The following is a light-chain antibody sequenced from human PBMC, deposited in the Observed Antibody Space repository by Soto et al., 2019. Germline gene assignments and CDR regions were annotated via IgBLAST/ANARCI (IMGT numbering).Light chain of an antibody. J-gene: IGLJ3*02. CDR2: DVT. Sequence: QSALTQPPSASGSPGQSVTISCTGTSSDIGVYDYVSWYQRHPGKAPKLVIYDVTKRPSGVPDRFSGSKSGNTASLTVSGLQAEDEADYYCAAWDDSLNEVFGGGTKLTVL. CDR3: AAWDDSLNEV. V-gene: IGLV2-8*01. CDR1: SSDIGVYDY.